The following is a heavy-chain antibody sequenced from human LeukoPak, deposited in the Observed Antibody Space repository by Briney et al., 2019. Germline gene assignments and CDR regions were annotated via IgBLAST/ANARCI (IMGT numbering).Heavy chain of an antibody. D-gene: IGHD5-12*01. J-gene: IGHJ4*02. V-gene: IGHV3-48*02. CDR2: ISSNSETK. CDR3: ARGAFVDDYFDY. Sequence: GGSLRLSCAASGFTFSSCGVNWVRQIPGKGLQWVSYISSNSETKFYADSVKGRFTISRDNAKNSLYLQMNSLRDEDTAVYYCARGAFVDDYFDYWGLGTLVTVSS. CDR1: GFTFSSCG.